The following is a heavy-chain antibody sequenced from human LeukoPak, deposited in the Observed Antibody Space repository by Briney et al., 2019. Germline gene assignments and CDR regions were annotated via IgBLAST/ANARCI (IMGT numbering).Heavy chain of an antibody. J-gene: IGHJ4*02. D-gene: IGHD6-13*01. Sequence: GGSLRLSCAASGFTFSSYEMNWVRQAPGKGLEWVSYISSSGSTIYYADSVKGRYTISRDNAKNSVYLQMNSLRAEDTALYYCARGSGSSWYFYFDYWGQGTLVTVSS. CDR2: ISSSGSTI. CDR1: GFTFSSYE. CDR3: ARGSGSSWYFYFDY. V-gene: IGHV3-48*03.